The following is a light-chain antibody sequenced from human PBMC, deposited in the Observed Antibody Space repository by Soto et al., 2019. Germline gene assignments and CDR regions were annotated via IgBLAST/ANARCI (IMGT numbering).Light chain of an antibody. CDR3: QQYNSYPRT. V-gene: IGKV1-5*01. J-gene: IGKJ1*01. CDR1: QSINGW. CDR2: DAS. Sequence: DIQMTQSPSTLSASVGDRVIITCRASQSINGWLAWHQQKPGKAPNVLISDASTLESGVPSRLSGSGSGTEFTLTISSLQPDDFATYYCQQYNSYPRTFGQGTKVEIK.